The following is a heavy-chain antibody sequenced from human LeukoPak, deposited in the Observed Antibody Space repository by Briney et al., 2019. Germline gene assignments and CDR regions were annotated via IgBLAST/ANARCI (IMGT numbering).Heavy chain of an antibody. Sequence: SKTLSLTCTVSGGSISSSSYYWGWIRQPPGKGLEWIGIIYYSGTTYYNPFLKSRVTISVDTSKTQFSLKLSSVTAADTAVYYCARDSPLIVVVPAATFDYWGQGTLVTVSS. CDR1: GGSISSSSYY. CDR3: ARDSPLIVVVPAATFDY. CDR2: IYYSGTT. D-gene: IGHD2-2*01. J-gene: IGHJ4*02. V-gene: IGHV4-39*07.